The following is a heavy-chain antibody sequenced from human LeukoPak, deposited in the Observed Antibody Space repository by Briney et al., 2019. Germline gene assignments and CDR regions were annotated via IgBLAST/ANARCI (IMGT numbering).Heavy chain of an antibody. CDR2: ISSSGTT. V-gene: IGHV4-39*07. CDR3: ARDLRNYDYVWGSYPNWFDP. Sequence: SETPSLTCTVSGGSISSSSSYWGWIRQPPGKGLEWIGSISSSGTTYYNPSLKCRVTISEDTSKNQFSLTLSSVTAADTAVYYCARDLRNYDYVWGSYPNWFDPWGQGTLVTVSS. J-gene: IGHJ5*02. D-gene: IGHD3-16*02. CDR1: GGSISSSSSY.